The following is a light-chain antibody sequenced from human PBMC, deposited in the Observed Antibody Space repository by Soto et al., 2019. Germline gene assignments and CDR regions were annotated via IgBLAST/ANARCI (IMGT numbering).Light chain of an antibody. CDR1: QSVTNSY. Sequence: EIVLTQSPGSLSLSPGERATLSCRASQSVTNSYLAWYQQKPGQAPRLLMYGASTRATGIPDRFSGSGSGTDFTLTISSLQSEDFAVYYCQQYNNWPPYTFGQGTKLEIK. V-gene: IGKV3-20*01. CDR3: QQYNNWPPYT. J-gene: IGKJ2*01. CDR2: GAS.